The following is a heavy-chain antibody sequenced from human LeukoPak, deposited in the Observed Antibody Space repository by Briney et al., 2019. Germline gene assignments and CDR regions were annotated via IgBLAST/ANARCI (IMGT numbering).Heavy chain of an antibody. J-gene: IGHJ6*02. CDR1: GFTFSNAW. D-gene: IGHD1-20*01. Sequence: GGSLRLSCAASGFTFSNAWMSWVRQAPGKGLERVGRIKSKTDGGTTDYAAPVKGRFTISRDDSKNTLYLQMNSLKTEDTAVYYCTINWNYYGMDVWGQGTTVTVSS. CDR2: IKSKTDGGTT. CDR3: TINWNYYGMDV. V-gene: IGHV3-15*01.